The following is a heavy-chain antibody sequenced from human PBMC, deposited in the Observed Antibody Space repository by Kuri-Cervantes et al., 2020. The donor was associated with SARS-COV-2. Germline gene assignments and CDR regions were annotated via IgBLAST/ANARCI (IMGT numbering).Heavy chain of an antibody. CDR3: ATPAPEYGGNSGGWVF. V-gene: IGHV3-11*04. J-gene: IGHJ4*02. D-gene: IGHD4-23*01. CDR1: GFTFSDYY. Sequence: GGSLRLSCAASGFTFSDYYMSWIRQAPGRGLEWVSYISDGGRAKHYADSVKGRFTVSRDNAKNSLYLQMNSLRAEDTAVYYCATPAPEYGGNSGGWVFWGQGTLVTVSS. CDR2: ISDGGRAK.